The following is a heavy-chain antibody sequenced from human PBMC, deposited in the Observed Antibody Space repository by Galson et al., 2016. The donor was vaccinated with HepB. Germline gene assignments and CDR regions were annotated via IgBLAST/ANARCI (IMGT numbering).Heavy chain of an antibody. CDR1: GYSFASNW. CDR3: ARLLGRIVVRDSRVFDP. CDR2: IYPDDSDT. V-gene: IGHV5-51*01. Sequence: QSGAEVKKPGESLKISCKASGYSFASNWIGWVRQMPGKGLEWMGIIYPDDSDTRYSPSFQGQVTISVDKTISTAYLQWSSLKASDTAIYYVARLLGRIVVRDSRVFDPWGPGTLVTVSS. J-gene: IGHJ5*02. D-gene: IGHD3-10*01.